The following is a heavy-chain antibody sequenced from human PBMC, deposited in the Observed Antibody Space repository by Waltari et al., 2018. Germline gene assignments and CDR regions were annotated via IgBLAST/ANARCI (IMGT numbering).Heavy chain of an antibody. J-gene: IGHJ4*02. CDR2: ISNSGGDT. CDR3: AKDHGVAY. CDR1: GLTLSIFA. V-gene: IGHV3-23*01. Sequence: QLLESGGGLVQPGGSLRLSCSGPGLTLSIFAMSWVRQAPGKGLEGVSVISNSGGDTYYADSVKGRFTISRDNSKKTLYLQMNSLRVEDTAVYYCAKDHGVAYWGRGTLVTVSA. D-gene: IGHD3-16*01.